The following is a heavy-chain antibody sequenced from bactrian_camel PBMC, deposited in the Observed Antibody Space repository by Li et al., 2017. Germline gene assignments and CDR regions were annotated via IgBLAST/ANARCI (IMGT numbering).Heavy chain of an antibody. CDR3: ASYRADAMY. CDR1: GFSFDNNA. J-gene: IGHJ4*01. V-gene: IGHV3S36*01. Sequence: VQLVESGGGVVQPGGSLRLSCVVSGFSFDNNAMNWVRQARGKGLEWVGCIDKGGTITSYAYSVKGRFTISRDNAKNTLYLQMNSLKTEDTAVYYCASYRADAMYWGQGTQVTVS. CDR2: IDKGGTIT. D-gene: IGHD1*01.